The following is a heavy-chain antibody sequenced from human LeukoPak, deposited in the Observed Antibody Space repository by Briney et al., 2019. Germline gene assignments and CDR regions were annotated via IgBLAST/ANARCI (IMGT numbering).Heavy chain of an antibody. V-gene: IGHV4-59*01. D-gene: IGHD6-19*01. J-gene: IGHJ4*02. Sequence: PSETLSPTCTASDGSINSDLWTWIRQSPGKGLEWIGYIRYSGRTSYNPSLKSRVSISIDASKNLFSLKLRSVTTADTAIYYCARIPDVSGWPFDYWGQGTLVTVSS. CDR1: DGSINSDL. CDR3: ARIPDVSGWPFDY. CDR2: IRYSGRT.